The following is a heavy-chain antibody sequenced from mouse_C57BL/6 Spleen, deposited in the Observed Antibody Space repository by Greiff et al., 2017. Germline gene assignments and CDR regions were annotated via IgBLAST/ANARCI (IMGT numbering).Heavy chain of an antibody. CDR3: ARRVTTVVATQDAMDY. V-gene: IGHV1-4*01. D-gene: IGHD1-1*01. Sequence: QVQLQQSGAELARPGASVKMSCKASGYTFTSYTMHWVKQRPGQGLEWIGYINPSSGYTKYNQKFKDKATLTADKSSSTAYMQLSSLTSEDSAVYYCARRVTTVVATQDAMDYWGQGTSVTVSS. J-gene: IGHJ4*01. CDR2: INPSSGYT. CDR1: GYTFTSYT.